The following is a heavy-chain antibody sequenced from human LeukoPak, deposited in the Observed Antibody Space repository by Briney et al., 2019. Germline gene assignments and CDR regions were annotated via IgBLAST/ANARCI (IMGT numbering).Heavy chain of an antibody. Sequence: GASVKVSCKASGYIFSNFGINWVRQAPGQGLEWMGWISAYNGNTNYAQKLQGRVTMTTDTSTSTAYMELRSLRSDDTAIYYCAKDWHILTGRNCFDPWGQGTLVTVSS. D-gene: IGHD3-9*01. V-gene: IGHV1-18*01. CDR3: AKDWHILTGRNCFDP. CDR2: ISAYNGNT. J-gene: IGHJ5*02. CDR1: GYIFSNFG.